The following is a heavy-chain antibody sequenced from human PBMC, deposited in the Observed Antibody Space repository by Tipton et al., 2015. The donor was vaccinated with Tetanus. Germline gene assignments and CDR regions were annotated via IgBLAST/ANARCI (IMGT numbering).Heavy chain of an antibody. J-gene: IGHJ4*02. CDR1: GYTLTGFY. D-gene: IGHD3-22*01. V-gene: IGHV1-46*01. CDR3: ARYDSSGVTFDY. CDR2: ISPESGGT. Sequence: QLVQSGAEVKKPGASVKVSCEAFGYTLTGFYMNWVRQAPGQGLEWMGIISPESGGTNYAQKFQGRVTMTVDTSTSTVYMDLSRLTSEDTAVYYCARYDSSGVTFDYWSQGTLVTVSS.